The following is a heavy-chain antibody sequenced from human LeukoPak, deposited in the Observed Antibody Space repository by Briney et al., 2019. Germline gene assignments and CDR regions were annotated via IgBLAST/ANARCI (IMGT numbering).Heavy chain of an antibody. Sequence: GGSLRLSCAASGFTFSSYGMLWVRQAPGKGLEWVAVIWYDGSNKYYADSVKGRFTISRDNSKNTLYLQMNSLRAEDTAVYYCTRDLRGRYGSGSPSGFHPSHWGQGTLVTVSS. CDR3: TRDLRGRYGSGSPSGFHPSH. V-gene: IGHV3-33*01. CDR2: IWYDGSNK. J-gene: IGHJ4*02. D-gene: IGHD3-10*01. CDR1: GFTFSSYG.